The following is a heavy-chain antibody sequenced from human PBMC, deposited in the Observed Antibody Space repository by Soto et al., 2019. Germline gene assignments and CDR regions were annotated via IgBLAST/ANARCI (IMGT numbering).Heavy chain of an antibody. CDR1: GYTFTGYY. V-gene: IGHV1-2*04. Sequence: ASVNVSCKASGYTFTGYYMHWVRQAPGQGLVWMGWINPNSGGTNYAQKFQGWVTMTRDTSISTAYMELSRLRSDDTAVYYCASWIPVCSSTSCYSSAFDIWGQGTMVTVSS. D-gene: IGHD2-2*01. J-gene: IGHJ3*02. CDR2: INPNSGGT. CDR3: ASWIPVCSSTSCYSSAFDI.